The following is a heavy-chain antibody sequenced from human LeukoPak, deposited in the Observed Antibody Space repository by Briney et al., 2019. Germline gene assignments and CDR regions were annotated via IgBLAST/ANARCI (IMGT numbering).Heavy chain of an antibody. D-gene: IGHD3-10*01. Sequence: PGGSLRLSCAASGFTVSSNYMSWVRQAPGKGLEWVSLIYSGGSTYYADSVKGRFTISRDNSKNTLYLQMNSLRAEDTAVYYCARGDGSGSYYNGNDYWGQGTVVTVSS. CDR2: IYSGGST. CDR1: GFTVSSNY. CDR3: ARGDGSGSYYNGNDY. V-gene: IGHV3-53*01. J-gene: IGHJ4*02.